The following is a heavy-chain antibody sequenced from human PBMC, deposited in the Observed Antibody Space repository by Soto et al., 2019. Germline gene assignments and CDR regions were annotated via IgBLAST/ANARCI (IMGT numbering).Heavy chain of an antibody. J-gene: IGHJ4*02. Sequence: PGESLKISCKGSGYSSAGYWITWVRQKPGKGLEWMGRIDPSDSQTYYSPSFRGHVTISATKSITTVFLQWSSLRASDTAMYYCARQIYDSDTGPNFQYYLDSWRQGTPVTVSS. D-gene: IGHD3-22*01. CDR1: GYSSAGYW. CDR2: IDPSDSQT. CDR3: ARQIYDSDTGPNFQYYLDS. V-gene: IGHV5-10-1*01.